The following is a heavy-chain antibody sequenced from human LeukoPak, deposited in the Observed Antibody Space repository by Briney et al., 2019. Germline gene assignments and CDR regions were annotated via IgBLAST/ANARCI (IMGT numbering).Heavy chain of an antibody. V-gene: IGHV1-69*13. J-gene: IGHJ6*02. CDR1: GGTFSSYA. CDR3: ARHHLDIVVVPAAMLDV. CDR2: IIPIFGTA. D-gene: IGHD2-2*01. Sequence: ASVKVSCKASGGTFSSYAISWVRQAPGQGLEWMGGIIPIFGTANYAQKFQGRVTITADESTSTAYMELSSLRSEDTAVYYCARHHLDIVVVPAAMLDVWGQGTTVTVSS.